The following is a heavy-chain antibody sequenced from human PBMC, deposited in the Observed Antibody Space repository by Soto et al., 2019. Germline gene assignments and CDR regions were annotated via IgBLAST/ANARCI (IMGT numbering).Heavy chain of an antibody. CDR2: IDPSDSYT. D-gene: IGHD4-4*01. J-gene: IGHJ6*02. CDR3: ARLPDLMTTVTDNYYYYYGMDV. Sequence: EVQLVQSGAEVKKPGESLRISCKGSGYSFTSYWISWVRQMPGKGLEWMGRIDPSDSYTNYSPSFQGHVSISADKSISTAYLQWSRLKASDTAMYYCARLPDLMTTVTDNYYYYYGMDVWGQGTTVTVSS. CDR1: GYSFTSYW. V-gene: IGHV5-10-1*03.